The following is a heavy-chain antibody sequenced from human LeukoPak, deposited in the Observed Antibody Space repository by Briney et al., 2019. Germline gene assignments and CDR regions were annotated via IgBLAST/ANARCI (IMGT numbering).Heavy chain of an antibody. CDR3: ARDRTGVFPEYFQH. CDR2: INPNSGGT. J-gene: IGHJ1*01. Sequence: ASVKVSCKASAYTFTGYYMHWVRQAPGQGLEWMGWINPNSGGTNYAQKFQGRVTMTRDTSISTAYMELSRLRSDDTAVYYCARDRTGVFPEYFQHWGQGTLVTVSS. CDR1: AYTFTGYY. D-gene: IGHD3-16*01. V-gene: IGHV1-2*02.